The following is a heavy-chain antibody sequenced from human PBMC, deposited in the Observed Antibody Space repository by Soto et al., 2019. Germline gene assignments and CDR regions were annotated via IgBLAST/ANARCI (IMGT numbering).Heavy chain of an antibody. Sequence: VQLVESGGGVVQPGGSLRLSCAASGFTFSSYWMSWVRQAPGKGLEWVANIKQDGSEKYYVDSVKGRFTISRDNAKNSLYLQMNSLRAEDTAVYYCARVGPSDSSGYYHDAFDIWGQGTMVTVSS. J-gene: IGHJ3*02. CDR2: IKQDGSEK. CDR3: ARVGPSDSSGYYHDAFDI. D-gene: IGHD3-22*01. CDR1: GFTFSSYW. V-gene: IGHV3-7*01.